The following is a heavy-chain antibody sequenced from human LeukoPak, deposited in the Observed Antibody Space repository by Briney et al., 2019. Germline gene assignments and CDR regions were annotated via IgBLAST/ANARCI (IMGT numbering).Heavy chain of an antibody. CDR2: IKSKSDGGTT. V-gene: IGHV3-15*05. CDR1: GFSFSRAW. J-gene: IGHJ4*02. Sequence: GGSLRLSCAASGFSFSRAWMSWVRQAPGKGMEWVGRIKSKSDGGTTDYAAPVKGRFTISRDDSKNTLFLQVNSLKIEDTAVYYCTTVTLRPVGLWGQGTLVTVSS. D-gene: IGHD3-10*01. CDR3: TTVTLRPVGL.